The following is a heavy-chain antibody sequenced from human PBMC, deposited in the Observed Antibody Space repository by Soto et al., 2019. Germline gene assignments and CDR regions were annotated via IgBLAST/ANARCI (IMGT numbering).Heavy chain of an antibody. CDR1: GGSVSSGSYY. CDR2: IYYSEST. Sequence: LSLTCTVSGGSVSSGSYYWSWIRQPPGKGLEWIGYIYYSESTNYNPSLKSRVTISVDTSKNQFSLKLSSVTAADTAVYYCARGAALLDYWGQGTLVTVSS. V-gene: IGHV4-61*01. D-gene: IGHD6-13*01. CDR3: ARGAALLDY. J-gene: IGHJ4*02.